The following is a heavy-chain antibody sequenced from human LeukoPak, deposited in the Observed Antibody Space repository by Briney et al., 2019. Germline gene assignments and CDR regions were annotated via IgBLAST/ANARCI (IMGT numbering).Heavy chain of an antibody. CDR2: ISANNGNT. V-gene: IGHV1-18*01. CDR1: GYTFMTYG. CDR3: AREGQWLEYIRLYYYRGMDV. D-gene: IGHD6-19*01. Sequence: ASVKVSCKASGYTFMTYGISWVRQAPGQGLEWMGWISANNGNTNYAQKLQGRVTMTTDTSTSTAYMELRSLRSDDTAVYYCAREGQWLEYIRLYYYRGMDVWGQGTTVTVSS. J-gene: IGHJ6*02.